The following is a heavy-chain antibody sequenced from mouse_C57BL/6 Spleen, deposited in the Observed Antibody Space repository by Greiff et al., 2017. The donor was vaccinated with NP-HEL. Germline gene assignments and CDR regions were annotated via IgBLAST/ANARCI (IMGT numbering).Heavy chain of an antibody. V-gene: IGHV1-5*01. Sequence: EVQLQQSGTVLARPGASVKMSCKTSGYTFTSYWMHWVKQRPGQGLEWIGAIYPGNSDTSYNQKFKGKAKLTAVTSASTAYMELSSLTNEDSAVYYGTRGGYGYDVDYAMDYWGQGTSVTVSS. CDR1: GYTFTSYW. J-gene: IGHJ4*01. CDR3: TRGGYGYDVDYAMDY. D-gene: IGHD2-2*01. CDR2: IYPGNSDT.